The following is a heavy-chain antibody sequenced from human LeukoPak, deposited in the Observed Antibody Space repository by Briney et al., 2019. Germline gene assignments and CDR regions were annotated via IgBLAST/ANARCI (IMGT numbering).Heavy chain of an antibody. CDR3: ARGESYYDSSGYYLPSNEYFQH. CDR1: GGSISSGGYY. CDR2: IYYSGST. V-gene: IGHV4-31*03. Sequence: SETLSLTCTVSGGSISSGGYYWSWIRQHPGTGLEWIGYIYYSGSTYYNPSLKSRVTISVDTSKNQFSLKLSSVTAADTAVYYCARGESYYDSSGYYLPSNEYFQHWGQGTLVTVSS. D-gene: IGHD3-22*01. J-gene: IGHJ1*01.